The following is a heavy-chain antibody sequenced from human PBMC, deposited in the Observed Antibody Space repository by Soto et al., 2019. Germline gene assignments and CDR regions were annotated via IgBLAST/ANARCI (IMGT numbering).Heavy chain of an antibody. CDR1: GGSISSGGYS. Sequence: PWETLSLTCAVSGGSISSGGYSWSWIRQPPGKGLEWIGYIYHSGSTYYNPSLKSRVTISVDRPKNQFSLKLSSVTAADTAVYYCARAGYCSGGSCYDGGYYYGMDVWGQGTTVTVSS. J-gene: IGHJ6*02. V-gene: IGHV4-30-2*01. CDR3: ARAGYCSGGSCYDGGYYYGMDV. CDR2: IYHSGST. D-gene: IGHD2-15*01.